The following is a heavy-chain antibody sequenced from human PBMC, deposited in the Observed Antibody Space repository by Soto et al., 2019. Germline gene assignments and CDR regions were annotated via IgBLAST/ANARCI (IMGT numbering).Heavy chain of an antibody. CDR3: ARESGDDYYYYGMDV. CDR2: TRNKDNSYTT. CDR1: GFAFSDHY. D-gene: IGHD4-17*01. Sequence: EVQLVESGGGLVQPGGSLRLSCAASGFAFSDHYMYWVRQTPGKWLKWVGRTRNKDNSYTTEYAASVRGRFTISRDDSKNSLYLQMNSLKTEDTAVYYCARESGDDYYYYGMDVWGQGTTVTVSS. J-gene: IGHJ6*02. V-gene: IGHV3-72*01.